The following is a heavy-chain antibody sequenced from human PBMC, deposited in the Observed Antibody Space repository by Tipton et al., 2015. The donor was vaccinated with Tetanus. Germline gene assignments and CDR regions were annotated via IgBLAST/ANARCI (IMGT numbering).Heavy chain of an antibody. Sequence: SLRLSCIGSGFSTSDYYMSWIRQVPGKGPEWLLQISRGGSAITYGDSVQGRFTISRDNARNSVYLQINSLRAEDTAMYYCVRDISHVGSTFYFDLWGRGTLLTVSS. CDR3: VRDISHVGSTFYFDL. V-gene: IGHV3-11*01. CDR1: GFSTSDYY. D-gene: IGHD1-26*01. CDR2: ISRGGSAI. J-gene: IGHJ4*02.